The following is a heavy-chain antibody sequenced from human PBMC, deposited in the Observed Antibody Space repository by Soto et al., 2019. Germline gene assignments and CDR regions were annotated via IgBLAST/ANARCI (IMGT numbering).Heavy chain of an antibody. CDR2: TNNDGSST. D-gene: IGHD2-21*01. Sequence: GCSLRLCCAASRVSFSIYWMHWVRQAPGKGLVWVSRTNNDGSSTSYAESVKGRFTISRDNAKSTLYLEMSSLRAGDTAVYYCARDPLIGDTDYGLDVWGQGTTVTVSS. CDR1: RVSFSIYW. J-gene: IGHJ6*02. V-gene: IGHV3-74*01. CDR3: ARDPLIGDTDYGLDV.